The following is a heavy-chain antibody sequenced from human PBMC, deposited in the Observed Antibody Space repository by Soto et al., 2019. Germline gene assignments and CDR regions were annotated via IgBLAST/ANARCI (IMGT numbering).Heavy chain of an antibody. J-gene: IGHJ4*02. D-gene: IGHD3-9*01. CDR3: AKNTYYDILTGYYMGYFDY. CDR2: ISGSGGST. CDR1: GFTFSSYA. V-gene: IGHV3-23*01. Sequence: GGSLRLSCAASGFTFSSYAMSWVRQAPGKGLEWVSAISGSGGSTYYADSVKGRFTISRDNSKNTLYLQMNSLRAEDTAVYYCAKNTYYDILTGYYMGYFDYWGQGTLVTVSS.